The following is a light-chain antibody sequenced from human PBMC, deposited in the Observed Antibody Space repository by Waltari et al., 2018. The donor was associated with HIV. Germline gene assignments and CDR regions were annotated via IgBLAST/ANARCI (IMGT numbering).Light chain of an antibody. CDR3: YSTENVNRPV. CDR2: EDK. Sequence: SFELTQPPSLSVSPGQTARITCSGDALPKTFVYWYQQKSGQAPVLVIYEDKKRPSGIPERFSGSSSGTMATLTISGARVEDEAAYYCYSTENVNRPVFGGGTKLTVL. CDR1: ALPKTF. V-gene: IGLV3-10*01. J-gene: IGLJ2*01.